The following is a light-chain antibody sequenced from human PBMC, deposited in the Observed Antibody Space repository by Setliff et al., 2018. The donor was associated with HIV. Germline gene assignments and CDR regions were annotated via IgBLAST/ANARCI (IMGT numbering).Light chain of an antibody. Sequence: QSALTQPASVSGSPGQSITISCTGTSSDIGSYDLVSWFQQHPGKAPKAIIYEVTKRPSGVSNRFSGSKSGNTASLTISGLQAEDEADYFCCSYTTSSVWVFGGGTKVTVL. CDR2: EVT. CDR1: SSDIGSYDL. J-gene: IGLJ3*02. CDR3: CSYTTSSVWV. V-gene: IGLV2-14*02.